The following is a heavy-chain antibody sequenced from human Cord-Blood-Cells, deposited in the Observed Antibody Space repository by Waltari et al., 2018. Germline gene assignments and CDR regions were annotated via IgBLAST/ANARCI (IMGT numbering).Heavy chain of an antibody. CDR1: GYTFTSYD. D-gene: IGHD6-19*01. CDR2: MNPNSGNT. V-gene: IGHV1-8*01. Sequence: QVRLVQSGAEVKKPGASVKVSCKASGYTFTSYDINWVRQATGQGLEWMGWMNPNSGNTGYAQKFQGRVTMTRNTSISTAYMELSSLRSEDTAVYYCARPIAGYSSGWYLSDYWGQGTLVTVSS. CDR3: ARPIAGYSSGWYLSDY. J-gene: IGHJ4*02.